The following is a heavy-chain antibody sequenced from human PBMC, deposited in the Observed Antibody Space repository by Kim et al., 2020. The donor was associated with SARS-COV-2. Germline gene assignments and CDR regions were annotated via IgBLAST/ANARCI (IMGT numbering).Heavy chain of an antibody. D-gene: IGHD1-26*01. V-gene: IGHV4-59*08. J-gene: IGHJ4*02. Sequence: NPSLKSRVTISVDTSKNQFSLKLSSVTAADTAVYYCARHREIVGVSDFDYWGQGTLVTVSS. CDR3: ARHREIVGVSDFDY.